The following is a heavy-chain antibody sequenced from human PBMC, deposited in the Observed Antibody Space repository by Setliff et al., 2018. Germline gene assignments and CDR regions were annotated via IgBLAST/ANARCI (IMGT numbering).Heavy chain of an antibody. CDR1: GFTFNNYF. J-gene: IGHJ4*02. D-gene: IGHD6-25*01. CDR2: ISNSGGEI. CDR3: ANYEQRPRNLDY. V-gene: IGHV3-23*01. Sequence: GGSLRLSCAASGFTFNNYFMIWVRQAPGKGLEWVSSISNSGGEIHYADSVKGRFTIPRDNPRSTLYLQMNSLRAEDTALYYCANYEQRPRNLDYWGQGTLVTVSS.